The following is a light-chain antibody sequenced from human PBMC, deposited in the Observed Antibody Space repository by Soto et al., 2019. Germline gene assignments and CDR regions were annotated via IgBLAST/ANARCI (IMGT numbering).Light chain of an antibody. Sequence: DIQMTQSPSSLSASVGDRVTITCRASQSISSYLNWYQQKPGKAPKLLIYAASSLQSGVPSRFSGSGSATDFTLTISSLQPEDFATYYCQHSYSSQFTFGPGTKVDIK. CDR2: AAS. CDR1: QSISSY. J-gene: IGKJ3*01. V-gene: IGKV1-39*01. CDR3: QHSYSSQFT.